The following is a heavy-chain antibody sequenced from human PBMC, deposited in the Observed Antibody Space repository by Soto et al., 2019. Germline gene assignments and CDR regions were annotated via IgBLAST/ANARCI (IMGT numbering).Heavy chain of an antibody. CDR1: GFTFGGYG. Sequence: PGGSLRLSCAASGFTFGGYGMHWVRQAPGKGLEWAAAISYDGRNTYYADSVRGRFTSSRDNSKNTVDLQMNSLRAEDTALYYCVKRSGQSNGWGAFDIWGQGAMVTVSS. CDR3: VKRSGQSNGWGAFDI. J-gene: IGHJ3*02. D-gene: IGHD6-19*01. CDR2: ISYDGRNT. V-gene: IGHV3-33*03.